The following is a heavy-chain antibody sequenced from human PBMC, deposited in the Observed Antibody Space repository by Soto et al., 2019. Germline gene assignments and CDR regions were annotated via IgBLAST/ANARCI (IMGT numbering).Heavy chain of an antibody. CDR2: ISYDGSNK. D-gene: IGHD3-22*01. J-gene: IGHJ4*02. CDR1: GFTFSSYG. Sequence: QVQLVESGGGVVQPGRSLRLSCAASGFTFSSYGMHWVRQAPGKGLEWVAVISYDGSNKYYADSVKGRFTISRDNSKNTLYLQMNSLRAEDTAVYYCAREDYYYDSSGYLYFDYWGQGTLVTVSS. CDR3: AREDYYYDSSGYLYFDY. V-gene: IGHV3-30*03.